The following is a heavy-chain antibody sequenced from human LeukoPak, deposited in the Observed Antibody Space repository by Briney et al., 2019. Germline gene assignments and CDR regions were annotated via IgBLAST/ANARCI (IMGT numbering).Heavy chain of an antibody. Sequence: GGSLRLSCAASGFTFSSYWMHWVRQAPGKGLVWVSRINSDGSSTSYADSVKGRFTISRDNAKNTLYLQMNSLRAEDTVVYYCARGRPYYDILTGPQGPFDYWGQGTLVTVSS. J-gene: IGHJ4*02. CDR2: INSDGSST. CDR3: ARGRPYYDILTGPQGPFDY. V-gene: IGHV3-74*01. D-gene: IGHD3-9*01. CDR1: GFTFSSYW.